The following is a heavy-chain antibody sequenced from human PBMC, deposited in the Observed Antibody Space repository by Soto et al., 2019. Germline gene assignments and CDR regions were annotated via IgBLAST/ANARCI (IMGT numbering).Heavy chain of an antibody. J-gene: IGHJ6*02. Sequence: QVQLVQSGAEVKKPGASVKVSCKASGYTFTSYGISWVRQAPGQGLEWMGWISAYNGNTNYAQKLQGRVTMTTDTSTSTAYMELRSLRSDDTAVYYCATHGRYYDILTGYYIGGMDVWGQGTTVNVSS. D-gene: IGHD3-9*01. CDR2: ISAYNGNT. CDR1: GYTFTSYG. V-gene: IGHV1-18*01. CDR3: ATHGRYYDILTGYYIGGMDV.